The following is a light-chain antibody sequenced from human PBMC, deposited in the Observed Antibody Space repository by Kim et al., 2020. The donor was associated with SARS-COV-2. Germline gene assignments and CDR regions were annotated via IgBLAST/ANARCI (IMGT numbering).Light chain of an antibody. CDR1: SSNVGSHS. CDR2: CND. V-gene: IGLV1-44*01. CDR3: SVWDATLSGQV. J-gene: IGLJ3*02. Sequence: GHKFTISCPGLSSNVGSHSVIWYHQFQGATAQLLIFCNDQRPSGVPSRFSASTSGTSAFLAISSVQSADEADYYCSVWDATLSGQVFGGGTKVTVL.